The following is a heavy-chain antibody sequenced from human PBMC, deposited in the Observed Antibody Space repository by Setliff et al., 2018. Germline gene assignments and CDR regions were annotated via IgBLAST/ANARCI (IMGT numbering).Heavy chain of an antibody. CDR3: ARAAKYDSSGYYGFWFDP. J-gene: IGHJ5*02. Sequence: SETLSLTCSVSGGSISSSYWTWIRQPPGKGLEWIGYIYSSGSRNYNPSLKSRVTISVDTSKNQFSLRLSSVTAADTAVYYCARAAKYDSSGYYGFWFDPWGQGNLVTVSS. CDR2: IYSSGSR. V-gene: IGHV4-59*01. D-gene: IGHD3-22*01. CDR1: GGSISSSY.